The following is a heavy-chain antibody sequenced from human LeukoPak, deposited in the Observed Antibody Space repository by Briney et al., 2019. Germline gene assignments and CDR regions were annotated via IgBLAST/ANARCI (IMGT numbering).Heavy chain of an antibody. CDR1: GGSISSSNYY. Sequence: PSETLSLTCIVSGGSISSSNYYWGWIRQPPGKGLEWIGSVYYSGSTYYNPSLKSRVTISIDTSKNQFSLKLTSVTAADTAVYYCASLDTAMVKVDYWGQGTLVTVSS. V-gene: IGHV4-39*07. CDR2: VYYSGST. J-gene: IGHJ4*02. CDR3: ASLDTAMVKVDY. D-gene: IGHD5-18*01.